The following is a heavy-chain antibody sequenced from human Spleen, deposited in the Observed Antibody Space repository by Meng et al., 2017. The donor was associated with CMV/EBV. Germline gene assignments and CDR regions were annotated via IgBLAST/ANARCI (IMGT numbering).Heavy chain of an antibody. J-gene: IGHJ6*02. Sequence: GESLKISCAASGFTFSTYWMTWVRQAPGKGLEWVANIKEDGGEKYYVDSVKGRFTISRDNAKSSLYLQMNSLRAEDTAVYYCARKGKQQLEDYGMDVWGQGTTVTVSS. CDR3: ARKGKQQLEDYGMDV. V-gene: IGHV3-7*03. D-gene: IGHD6-13*01. CDR1: GFTFSTYW. CDR2: IKEDGGEK.